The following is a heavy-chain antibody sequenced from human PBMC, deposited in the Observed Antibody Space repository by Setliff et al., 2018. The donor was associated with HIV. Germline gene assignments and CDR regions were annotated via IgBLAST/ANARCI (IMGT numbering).Heavy chain of an antibody. D-gene: IGHD3-22*01. J-gene: IGHJ6*04. CDR3: AKGNYYDSSVWVGPDV. CDR2: INVGKGNT. CDR1: GYTFTTYA. Sequence: ASVKVSCKASGYTFTTYAIHWVRQAPGQSLEWMGWINVGKGNTKYSQVRDRVTITADASTSTSFMELSGLRSDDTAVYYCAKGNYYDSSVWVGPDVWGKGTTVTVSS. V-gene: IGHV1-3*01.